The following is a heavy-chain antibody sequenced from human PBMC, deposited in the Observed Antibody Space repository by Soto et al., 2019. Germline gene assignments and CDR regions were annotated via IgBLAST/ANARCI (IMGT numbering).Heavy chain of an antibody. Sequence: SVKVSCTASGGTFSSYAISWVRQAPGQGLEWMGGIIPIFGTANYAQKFQGRVTITADESTSTAYMELSSLRSEDTAVYYCASSRTSITMIVVVPRDFDYWGQGTLVTVSS. CDR3: ASSRTSITMIVVVPRDFDY. CDR2: IIPIFGTA. CDR1: GGTFSSYA. D-gene: IGHD3-22*01. V-gene: IGHV1-69*13. J-gene: IGHJ4*02.